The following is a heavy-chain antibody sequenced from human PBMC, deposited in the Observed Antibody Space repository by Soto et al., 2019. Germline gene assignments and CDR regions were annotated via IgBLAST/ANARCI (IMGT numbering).Heavy chain of an antibody. CDR2: IKSKTDGGTT. V-gene: IGHV3-15*01. CDR1: GFTFSNAW. J-gene: IGHJ3*02. Sequence: SLRLSCAASGFTFSNAWMSWVRQAPGKGLEWVGRIKSKTDGGTTDYAAPVKGRFTISRDDSKNTLYLQMNSLKTEDTAVYYCTTRRSGDCSGGSCYDAFDIWGQGTMVTVSS. CDR3: TTRRSGDCSGGSCYDAFDI. D-gene: IGHD2-15*01.